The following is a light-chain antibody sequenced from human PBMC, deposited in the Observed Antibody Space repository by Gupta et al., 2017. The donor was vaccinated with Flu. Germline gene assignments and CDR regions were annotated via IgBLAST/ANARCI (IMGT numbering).Light chain of an antibody. CDR1: TSDVGTYNE. CDR2: EVN. CDR3: SAYAGSNNFEV. V-gene: IGLV2-8*01. J-gene: IGLJ3*02. Sequence: VTISCTVTTSDVGTYNEFSWYQQHPGKAPKLMIYEVNKRPSGVPDRFSGSKSGNTASLTVSGLQAEDGADYYCSAYAGSNNFEVFGGGTKLTVV.